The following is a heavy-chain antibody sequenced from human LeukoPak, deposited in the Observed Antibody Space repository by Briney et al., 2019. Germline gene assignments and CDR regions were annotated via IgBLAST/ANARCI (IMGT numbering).Heavy chain of an antibody. CDR1: GFTFSSYG. J-gene: IGHJ4*02. Sequence: PGGSLRLSCAASGFTFSSYGMHWVRQAPGKGLEWVAFIRYDGSNKYYADSVKGRFTISRDNSKNTLYLQMNSLRAEDTAVYYCARGSLVVITPLDYWGQGTLVTVSS. D-gene: IGHD3-22*01. V-gene: IGHV3-30*02. CDR3: ARGSLVVITPLDY. CDR2: IRYDGSNK.